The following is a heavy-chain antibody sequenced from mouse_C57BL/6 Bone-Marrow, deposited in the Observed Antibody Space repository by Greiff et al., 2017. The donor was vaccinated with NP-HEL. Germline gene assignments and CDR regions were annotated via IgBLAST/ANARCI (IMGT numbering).Heavy chain of an antibody. Sequence: LQQSGAELVRPGASVKMSCKASGYTFTSYNLHWVKQTPRQGLEWIGAIYPGNGDPSYNQKFKGKATLTVDKSSSTAYMQLSRLTSEDSAVYFCARGGMVTREFAYWGQGTLVTVSA. J-gene: IGHJ3*01. CDR3: ARGGMVTREFAY. CDR2: IYPGNGDP. CDR1: GYTFTSYN. D-gene: IGHD2-2*01. V-gene: IGHV1-12*01.